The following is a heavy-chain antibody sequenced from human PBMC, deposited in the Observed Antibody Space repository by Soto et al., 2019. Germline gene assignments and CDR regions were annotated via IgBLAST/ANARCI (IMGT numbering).Heavy chain of an antibody. D-gene: IGHD3-22*01. CDR1: GGSISSYY. Sequence: QVQLQESGPGLVKPSETLSLTCTVSGGSISSYYWSWIRQPPGKGLEWIGYIYYSGSTNYNPPLKSRVTISVDTSKNQFSLKLSSVTAADTAVYYCASYDSSGDYYFDYWGQGTLVTVSS. CDR3: ASYDSSGDYYFDY. J-gene: IGHJ4*02. CDR2: IYYSGST. V-gene: IGHV4-59*01.